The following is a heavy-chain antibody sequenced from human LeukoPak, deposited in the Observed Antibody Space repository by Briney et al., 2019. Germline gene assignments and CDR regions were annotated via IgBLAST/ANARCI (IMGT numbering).Heavy chain of an antibody. D-gene: IGHD3-10*01. CDR1: GFTFTNYA. CDR2: ISGSGGST. Sequence: GGSLRLSCAASGFTFTNYAMSWVRQAPGKGLEWVSGISGSGGSTNYADSVKGRFTISRDNSKNTLYLQMNSLRPEDTGVYYCAKGRYDYGSGSYLSDYWGQGILVTVSS. V-gene: IGHV3-23*01. CDR3: AKGRYDYGSGSYLSDY. J-gene: IGHJ4*02.